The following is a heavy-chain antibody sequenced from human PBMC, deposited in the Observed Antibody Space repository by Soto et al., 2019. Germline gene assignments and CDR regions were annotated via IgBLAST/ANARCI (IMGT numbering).Heavy chain of an antibody. CDR2: ISDDGSRT. D-gene: IGHD3-16*01. Sequence: EVQLLESGGGLVQPGGSLRLSCAASGFSFSTFEMSWVRQAPGRGLEWVSFISDDGSRTYYADAVKGRFTIYRDNSKHTLYLQMNSLTAEDTAVYACVKGGWLDFWGQGTLVTVSS. J-gene: IGHJ5*01. V-gene: IGHV3-23*01. CDR1: GFSFSTFE. CDR3: VKGGWLDF.